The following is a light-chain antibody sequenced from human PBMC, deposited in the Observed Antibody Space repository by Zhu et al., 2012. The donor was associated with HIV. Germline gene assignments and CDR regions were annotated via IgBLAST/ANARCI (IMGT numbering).Light chain of an antibody. CDR2: AAS. CDR1: QRIGSNY. CDR3: HQYGGSPDT. V-gene: IGKV3-20*01. J-gene: IGKJ2*01. Sequence: VLTQSPGTLSLSPGERVTLSCRASQRIGSNYLAWYQQKPGQPPRLLIYAASFRATGIPERFSGSGSGTDFSLTISTLGPEDFAVYYCHQYGGSPDTFGQGTKLEIK.